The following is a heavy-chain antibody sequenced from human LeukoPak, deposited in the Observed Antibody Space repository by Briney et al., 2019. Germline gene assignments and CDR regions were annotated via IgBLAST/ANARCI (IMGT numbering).Heavy chain of an antibody. CDR3: AKCPRKVPAAIAPDY. Sequence: PGRSLRLSCAASGFTFDDYAMHWVRQAPGKGLEWVSGISWNSGSIGYADSVKGRFTISRDNAKNSLYLQMNSLRAEDTALYYCAKCPRKVPAAIAPDYWGQGTLVTVSS. V-gene: IGHV3-9*01. CDR2: ISWNSGSI. J-gene: IGHJ4*02. D-gene: IGHD2-2*01. CDR1: GFTFDDYA.